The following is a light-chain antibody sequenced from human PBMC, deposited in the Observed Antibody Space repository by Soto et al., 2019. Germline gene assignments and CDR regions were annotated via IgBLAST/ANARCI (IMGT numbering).Light chain of an antibody. CDR1: SSDIGGYNY. CDR3: SSYAGSNNLGV. CDR2: EVS. Sequence: QSALTQPPSASGSPGQPVTISCTGTSSDIGGYNYVSWYQHHPGKAPKVMIYEVSKRPSGVPDRFSGSKSGNTASLTVSGLQPEDEADYYCSSYAGSNNLGVFGGGTKLTVL. V-gene: IGLV2-8*01. J-gene: IGLJ3*02.